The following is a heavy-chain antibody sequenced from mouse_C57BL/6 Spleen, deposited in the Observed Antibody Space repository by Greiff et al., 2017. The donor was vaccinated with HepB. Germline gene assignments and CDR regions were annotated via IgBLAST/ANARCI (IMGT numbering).Heavy chain of an antibody. V-gene: IGHV1-56*01. J-gene: IGHJ2*01. CDR2: IFPGSGST. CDR3: AKPLNWNKLSFAY. CDR1: GYTFTSHW. Sequence: VQLQQSGPELVRPGASVKISCKAPGYTFTSHWMQWVRQRPGQGLEWIGEIFPGSGSTYYNEKFKGKATLTVDTSSSTAYMQLSSLTSEDSAVYCCAKPLNWNKLSFAYWGQGTPLTFSS. D-gene: IGHD1-3*01.